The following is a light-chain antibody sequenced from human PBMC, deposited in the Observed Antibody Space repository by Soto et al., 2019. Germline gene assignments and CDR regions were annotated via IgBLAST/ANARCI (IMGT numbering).Light chain of an antibody. CDR1: SSDVGSYNL. V-gene: IGLV2-23*02. J-gene: IGLJ1*01. Sequence: QSALTQPASVSGSPGQSITISCTGTSSDVGSYNLVSWYQQHPGKAPKLMIYGVTKRPSGVSDRFSGAKSGDTASLTVSGLQREDEAEYDCCSYAGVNTFYVFAPGTKLTVL. CDR3: CSYAGVNTFYV. CDR2: GVT.